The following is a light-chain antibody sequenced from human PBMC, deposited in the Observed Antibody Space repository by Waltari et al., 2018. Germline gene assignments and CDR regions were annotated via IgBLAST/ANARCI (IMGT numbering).Light chain of an antibody. J-gene: IGKJ2*01. V-gene: IGKV1-33*01. CDR3: QQHDNPPFT. CDR1: HDISDY. Sequence: DIQMTQSPSSLSASVGDTVTITCQANHDISDYLNWYQQKPGKAPNLLISDASHLEAGVPSRFIGSGYGTDFTFTISSLQPEDFATYYCQQHDNPPFTFGQGTKLEIK. CDR2: DAS.